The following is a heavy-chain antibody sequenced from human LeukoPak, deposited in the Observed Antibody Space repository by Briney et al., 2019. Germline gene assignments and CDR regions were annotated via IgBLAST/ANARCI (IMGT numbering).Heavy chain of an antibody. CDR1: GFTFNSYS. J-gene: IGHJ6*03. CDR2: ISSSSTYI. D-gene: IGHD6-13*01. CDR3: ARDGRYSSSWHQYYYYMDV. V-gene: IGHV3-21*01. Sequence: GGSLRLSCAASGFTFNSYSINWVRQAPGKGLEWVSSISSSSTYIYYADSVKGRFTISRDSSNNTLYLQMNSLRAEDTAVYYCARDGRYSSSWHQYYYYMDVWGKGTTVTVSS.